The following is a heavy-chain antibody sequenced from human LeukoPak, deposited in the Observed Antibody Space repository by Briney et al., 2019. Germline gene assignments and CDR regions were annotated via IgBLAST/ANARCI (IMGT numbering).Heavy chain of an antibody. J-gene: IGHJ5*02. V-gene: IGHV3-30*02. CDR1: GFIFSSYG. Sequence: GGSLRLSCAASGFIFSSYGMHWVRQAPGKGLEWVAFIRYDESDEYYADSVKGRFTISRDNSKNTLYLQMNSLRTEDTAVYYCAEDLDPWIQPPSGWFDPWGQGTLVTVSS. CDR2: IRYDESDE. CDR3: AEDLDPWIQPPSGWFDP. D-gene: IGHD5-18*01.